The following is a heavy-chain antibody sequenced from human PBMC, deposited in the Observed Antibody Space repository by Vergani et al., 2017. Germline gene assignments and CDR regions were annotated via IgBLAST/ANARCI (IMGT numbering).Heavy chain of an antibody. CDR3: ARDTVTGSWYFDY. V-gene: IGHV3-30*02. CDR1: GFTFSNYG. Sequence: QVQLVESGGGVVQPGGSLRLSCGASGFTFSNYGMHWVRQAPGKGLEWVTFIRYDGSNTYYADSVKGRFTISRDNSKNTLFLQMNSLRPEDTAVYYCARDTVTGSWYFDYWGQGTLVTVSS. D-gene: IGHD6-19*01. J-gene: IGHJ4*02. CDR2: IRYDGSNT.